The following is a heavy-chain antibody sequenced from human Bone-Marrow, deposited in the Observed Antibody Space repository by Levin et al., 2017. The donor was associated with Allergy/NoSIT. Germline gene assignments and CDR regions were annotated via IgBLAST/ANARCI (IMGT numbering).Heavy chain of an antibody. CDR2: INHSGST. J-gene: IGHJ4*02. Sequence: SETLSLTCAVYGGSFSGYYWSWIRQPPGKGLEWIGEINHSGSTNYNPSLKSRLTISVDTSKNQFSLKLTSVTAADTAVYYCARGIVGATTEFDYWGQGTLVTVSS. D-gene: IGHD1-26*01. CDR3: ARGIVGATTEFDY. CDR1: GGSFSGYY. V-gene: IGHV4-34*01.